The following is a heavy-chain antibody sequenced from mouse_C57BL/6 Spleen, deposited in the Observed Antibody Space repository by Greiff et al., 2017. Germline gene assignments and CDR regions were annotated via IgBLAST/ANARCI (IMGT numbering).Heavy chain of an antibody. V-gene: IGHV5-4*01. CDR1: GFTFSSYA. CDR3: ARDNSNYGDYAMDY. Sequence: EVHLVESGGGLVKPGGSLKLSCAASGFTFSSYAMSWVRQTPEKRLAWVATISDGDSYTYYPDNVKGRFTLSRDNAKNNLYLQRSHLKSADTAMYYCARDNSNYGDYAMDYWGQGTSVTVSS. J-gene: IGHJ4*01. CDR2: ISDGDSYT. D-gene: IGHD2-5*01.